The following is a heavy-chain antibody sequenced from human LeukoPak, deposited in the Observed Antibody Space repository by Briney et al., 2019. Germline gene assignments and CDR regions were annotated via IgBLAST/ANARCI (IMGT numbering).Heavy chain of an antibody. J-gene: IGHJ4*02. D-gene: IGHD2-2*02. CDR3: ARESSSYTYRSLDY. CDR1: GGSISGYY. V-gene: IGHV4-4*07. Sequence: ETLSLTCTVSGGSISGYYWSWIRQPAGKGLEWIGRIYASGSTNYNPSLKSRVTMSVDTSKNQFFLKVSSVIVADTAVYYCARESSSYTYRSLDYWGQGTLVTVSS. CDR2: IYASGST.